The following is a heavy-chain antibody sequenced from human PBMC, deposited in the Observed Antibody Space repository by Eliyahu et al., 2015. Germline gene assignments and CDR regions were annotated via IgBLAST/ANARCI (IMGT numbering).Heavy chain of an antibody. J-gene: IGHJ4*02. CDR3: AKDRLSFDY. Sequence: EVQLVESGGGLVQPGESLRLSCXASGFSFSRTAMSWVRQAPGKGLEWVSTISTSGGSTYHADSVKGRFTISRDSSKNTLYLQMDSLRAEDTAVYYCAKDRLSFDYWGQGTLVTVSS. CDR1: GFSFSRTA. CDR2: ISTSGGST. V-gene: IGHV3-23*04. D-gene: IGHD2-8*01.